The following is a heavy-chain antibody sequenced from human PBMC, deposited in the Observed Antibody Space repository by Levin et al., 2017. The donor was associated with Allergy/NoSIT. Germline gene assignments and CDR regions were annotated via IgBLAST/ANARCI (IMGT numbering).Heavy chain of an antibody. D-gene: IGHD6-13*01. J-gene: IGHJ5*02. CDR2: IYWDDDK. CDR3: AHRAGSSWVPYNWFDP. Sequence: SGPTLVKPTQTLTLTCTFSGFSLSTSGVGVGWIRQPPGKALEWLALIYWDDDKRYSPSLKSRLTITKDTSKNQVVLTMTNMDPVDTATYYCAHRAGSSWVPYNWFDPWGQGTLVTVSS. V-gene: IGHV2-5*02. CDR1: GFSLSTSGVG.